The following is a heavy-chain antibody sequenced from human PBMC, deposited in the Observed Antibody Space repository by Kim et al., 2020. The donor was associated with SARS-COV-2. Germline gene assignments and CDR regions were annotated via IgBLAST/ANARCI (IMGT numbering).Heavy chain of an antibody. CDR2: IYYSGST. D-gene: IGHD2-15*01. CDR3: ARGWLMANFDY. CDR1: GGSISTYY. Sequence: SETLSLTCTVSGGSISTYYWSWIRQPPGKALEWIGDIYYSGSTNHNPSLKNRVTISVDTSKNQFSLKLSSVTADDTAVYYCARGWLMANFDYWGQGSLVTVSS. J-gene: IGHJ4*02. V-gene: IGHV4-59*01.